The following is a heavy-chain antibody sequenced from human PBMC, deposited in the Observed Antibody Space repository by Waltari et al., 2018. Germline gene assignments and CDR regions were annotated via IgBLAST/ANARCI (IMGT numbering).Heavy chain of an antibody. J-gene: IGHJ6*02. D-gene: IGHD3-10*01. Sequence: EVQLLESGGGLVQPGGSLRLSCAASGFTFSSYAMSWVRQAPGKGLEGVSAISGSGGSTYYADSVKGRFTISRDNSKNTLYLQMNSLRAEDTAVYYCAKGPYSGNYYGSGIRDYYGMDVWGQGTTVTVSS. CDR3: AKGPYSGNYYGSGIRDYYGMDV. V-gene: IGHV3-23*01. CDR1: GFTFSSYA. CDR2: ISGSGGST.